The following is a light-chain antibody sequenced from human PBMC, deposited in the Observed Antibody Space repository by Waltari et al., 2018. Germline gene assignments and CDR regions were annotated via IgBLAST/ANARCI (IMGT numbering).Light chain of an antibody. CDR1: RSNLGAPYD. CDR2: GNT. J-gene: IGLJ3*02. CDR3: QYYDKSLSAWV. V-gene: IGLV1-40*01. Sequence: QSVLPQPPSVSGAPGQRVTISCTRPRSNLGAPYDVHWYPHPPGTAPKLPHYGNTNRPSGVPDRFSGSKSGTSASLAITGLQAEDEADYYCQYYDKSLSAWVFGGGTRLTVL.